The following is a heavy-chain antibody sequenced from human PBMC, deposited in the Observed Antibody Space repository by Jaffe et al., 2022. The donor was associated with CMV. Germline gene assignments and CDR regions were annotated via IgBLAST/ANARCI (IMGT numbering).Heavy chain of an antibody. CDR2: INHSGST. Sequence: QVQLQQWGAGLLKPSETLSLTCAVYGGSFSGYYWSWIRQPPGKGLEWIGEINHSGSTNYNPSLKSRVTISVDTSKNQFSLKLSSVTAADTAVYYCARDSSGYGSDYWGQGTLVTVSS. V-gene: IGHV4-34*01. CDR3: ARDSSGYGSDY. CDR1: GGSFSGYY. J-gene: IGHJ4*02. D-gene: IGHD3-22*01.